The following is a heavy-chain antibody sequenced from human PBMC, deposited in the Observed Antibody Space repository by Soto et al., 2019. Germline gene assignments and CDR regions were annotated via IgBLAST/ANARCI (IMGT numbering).Heavy chain of an antibody. CDR1: GFTFSDYY. Sequence: QEQLVESGGGWVKPGGSLRLSCAASGFTFSDYYIAWIRQAPGQGLEWISYISSTGIYTRYADSVKGRFTIARDNANNSLVLQMNGLRADDTAVYYCVRDLYGSGTSLRGWFDPWGQGTLVTVSS. CDR2: ISSTGIYT. V-gene: IGHV3-11*06. CDR3: VRDLYGSGTSLRGWFDP. D-gene: IGHD3-10*01. J-gene: IGHJ5*02.